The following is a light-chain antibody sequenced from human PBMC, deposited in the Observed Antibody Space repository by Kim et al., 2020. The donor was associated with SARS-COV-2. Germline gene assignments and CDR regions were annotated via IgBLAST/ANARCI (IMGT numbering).Light chain of an antibody. CDR1: VLAKKY. V-gene: IGLV3-27*01. J-gene: IGLJ3*02. CDR2: NDN. CDR3: YSAADKNYV. Sequence: SYELTQPSSVSVSPGQTARITCSGAVLAKKYARWFQRKPGQAPVQLIYNDNERPSGIPERFSGSSSGTTVTLTISGAQAEDEADYCCYSAADKNYVVGGGTQLTVL.